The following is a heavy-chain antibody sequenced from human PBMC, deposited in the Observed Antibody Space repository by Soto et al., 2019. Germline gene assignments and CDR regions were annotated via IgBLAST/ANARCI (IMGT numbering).Heavy chain of an antibody. CDR2: IAYDGNDK. CDR3: ARDVGNYVPYCYGRDV. D-gene: IGHD1-7*01. Sequence: HAQLVESGGGVVQPGRSLRLSCAASEFTFNTYAMHWVRQAPGKGLEWVAVIAYDGNDKYYADSVKGRFTISRDNSKNALYLQRNTLRPEDTAMYYCARDVGNYVPYCYGRDVWGQGTTVTVSS. V-gene: IGHV3-30*03. J-gene: IGHJ6*02. CDR1: EFTFNTYA.